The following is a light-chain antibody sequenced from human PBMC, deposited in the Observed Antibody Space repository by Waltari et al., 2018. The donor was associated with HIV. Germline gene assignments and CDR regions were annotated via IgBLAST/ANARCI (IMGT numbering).Light chain of an antibody. CDR1: ALSKKF. Sequence: SYELTQPPSLSVFPGQTARITCSGDALSKKFVFWYPQKPGQAPALVIYKDTERPSEIPERFSGSSSGTTVTLTISGVQAEDEADYYCQSVDSTDTLEVFGGGTKLTVL. CDR3: QSVDSTDTLEV. V-gene: IGLV3-25*03. J-gene: IGLJ3*02. CDR2: KDT.